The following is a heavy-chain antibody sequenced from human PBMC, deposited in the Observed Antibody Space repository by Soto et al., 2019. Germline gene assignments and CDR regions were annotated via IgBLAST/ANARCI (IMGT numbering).Heavy chain of an antibody. V-gene: IGHV3-21*01. Sequence: GGSLILSCVGSGFTFSTYSINWVRQAPGKGLEWVSSISRRSDIYYADSVKGRFTISRDNAKNSVSLQMNSLRAEDTAVYYCEREYTDWPLACGLGVWGQGTTVTVSS. CDR1: GFTFSTYS. CDR3: EREYTDWPLACGLGV. J-gene: IGHJ6*02. D-gene: IGHD3-9*01. CDR2: ISRRSDI.